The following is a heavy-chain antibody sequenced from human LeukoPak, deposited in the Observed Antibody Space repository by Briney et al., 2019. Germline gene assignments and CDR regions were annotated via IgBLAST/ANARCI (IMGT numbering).Heavy chain of an antibody. Sequence: PGGSLRLSCAASGFTFSSYSMNWVRQAPGKGLEWVSSISSSSSYIYYADSVKGRFTISRDNAKNSLYLQMNSLRAEDTAVYYCARDIAVAATIDYWGQGTLVTVSS. D-gene: IGHD6-19*01. CDR3: ARDIAVAATIDY. J-gene: IGHJ4*02. CDR1: GFTFSSYS. V-gene: IGHV3-21*01. CDR2: ISSSSSYI.